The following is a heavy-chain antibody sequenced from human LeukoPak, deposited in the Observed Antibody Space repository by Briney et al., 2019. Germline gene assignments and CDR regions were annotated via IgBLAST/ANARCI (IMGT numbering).Heavy chain of an antibody. Sequence: SETLSLTCSVSGGSISSYYWSWIRQPPGKGLEWIGYIYYSGSTNYNPSLKSRVTISVDTSENQLSLKLSSVTAADTALYYCARAHTSSWYMDYWGQVTLVTVSS. CDR3: ARAHTSSWYMDY. CDR2: IYYSGST. V-gene: IGHV4-59*01. CDR1: GGSISSYY. D-gene: IGHD6-13*01. J-gene: IGHJ4*02.